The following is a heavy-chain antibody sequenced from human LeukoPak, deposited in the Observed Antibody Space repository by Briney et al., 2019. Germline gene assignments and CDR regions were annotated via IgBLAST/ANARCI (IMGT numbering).Heavy chain of an antibody. Sequence: GGSVRLSCAASGFTFSTYWMSWVRQAPGKGLEWVANIKYDGSDKYYVDSVKGRFTISRDNAKNSLYLQMNSLRAEDTAVYYCARDFSVVTVGGRGHVALVTVSS. J-gene: IGHJ4*03. V-gene: IGHV3-7*05. CDR3: ARDFSVVTVGG. CDR2: IKYDGSDK. D-gene: IGHD2-21*02. CDR1: GFTFSTYW.